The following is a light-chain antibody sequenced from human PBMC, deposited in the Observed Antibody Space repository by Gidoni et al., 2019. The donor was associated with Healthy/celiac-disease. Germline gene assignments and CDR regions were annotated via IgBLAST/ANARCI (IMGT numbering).Light chain of an antibody. J-gene: IGLJ2*01. CDR3: AAWDDSLNGHVV. Sequence: QSVLTQPPSASGTPGQRVTISCSGSRSNIGSNSVNWYQQLPGTAPNLLIYSNNQRPSGVPDRFSGSKAGTSASLAISGLQSEDEADYYCAAWDDSLNGHVVFGGGTKLTVL. CDR1: RSNIGSNS. CDR2: SNN. V-gene: IGLV1-44*01.